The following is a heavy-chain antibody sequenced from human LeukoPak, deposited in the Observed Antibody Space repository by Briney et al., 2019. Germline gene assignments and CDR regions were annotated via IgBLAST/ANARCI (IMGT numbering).Heavy chain of an antibody. CDR1: GSTFSSYA. V-gene: IGHV3-23*01. Sequence: GGSLRLSCAASGSTFSSYAMSWVRQAPGKGLEWVSAISGSGGSTYYADSVKGRFTISRDNSKNTLYLQMNSLRAEDTAVYYCAKDGGYSSGWGYYFDYWGQGTLVTVSS. D-gene: IGHD6-19*01. J-gene: IGHJ4*02. CDR3: AKDGGYSSGWGYYFDY. CDR2: ISGSGGST.